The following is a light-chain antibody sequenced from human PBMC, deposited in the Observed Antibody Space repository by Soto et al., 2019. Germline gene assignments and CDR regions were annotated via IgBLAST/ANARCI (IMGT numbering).Light chain of an antibody. Sequence: EIVLTQSPGTLSLSPGERATLSCRASQSVSSSYLAWYQQKPGQAPRLLIYGASSRAIGIPDRFSGTGSGTDFTLTISRLEPEDFAVYYCQQYDSSPLTFGQGTKLEIK. CDR1: QSVSSSY. CDR3: QQYDSSPLT. V-gene: IGKV3-20*01. J-gene: IGKJ2*01. CDR2: GAS.